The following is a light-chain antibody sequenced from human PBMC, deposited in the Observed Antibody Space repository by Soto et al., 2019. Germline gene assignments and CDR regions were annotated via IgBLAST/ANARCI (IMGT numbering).Light chain of an antibody. CDR2: DVS. Sequence: QSALTQPASVSGSPGQSITISCTGTSSDIGGYTYVSWYQQHPGKAPKLMIYDVSDRPSGVSNRFSGSKSGNTASLTISGLQAEDEADYYCASYASSNPVLFGGGTKITVL. V-gene: IGLV2-14*03. CDR3: ASYASSNPVL. J-gene: IGLJ2*01. CDR1: SSDIGGYTY.